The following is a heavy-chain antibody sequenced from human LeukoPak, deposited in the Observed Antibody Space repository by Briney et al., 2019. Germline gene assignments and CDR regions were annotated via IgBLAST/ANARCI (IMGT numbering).Heavy chain of an antibody. V-gene: IGHV1-2*02. CDR1: GYNFIGYY. J-gene: IGHJ4*02. D-gene: IGHD1-26*01. CDR3: AREGKGVPFQGSGSYSSKSKRIMDFDY. Sequence: GASVKVSCKASGYNFIGYYMHWVRQAPGQGLEWMGWINPNSGGTNYAQKFQGRVTMTRDTSISTAYMELSRLRSDDTAVYYCAREGKGVPFQGSGSYSSKSKRIMDFDYWGQGTLVTVSS. CDR2: INPNSGGT.